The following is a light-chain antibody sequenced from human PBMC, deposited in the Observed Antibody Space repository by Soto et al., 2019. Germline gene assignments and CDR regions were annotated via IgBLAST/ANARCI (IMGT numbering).Light chain of an antibody. J-gene: IGKJ1*01. CDR1: QNIFTY. Sequence: DIQMTQSPSSLSASVGDRVTISCRASQNIFTYLNWYQQKPGKAANLLIFAASNLQSGVPSRFSGSGSGTEFTLTISSLQSEDFAVYYCQQYNNWPRTFGQGTKV. V-gene: IGKV1-39*01. CDR3: QQYNNWPRT. CDR2: AAS.